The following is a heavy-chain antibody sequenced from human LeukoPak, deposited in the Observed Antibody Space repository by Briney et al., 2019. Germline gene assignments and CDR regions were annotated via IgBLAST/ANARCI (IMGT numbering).Heavy chain of an antibody. CDR2: MNPNSGDT. CDR3: ARFMGSGVNIRYYYSGYGMDV. CDR1: GYTFTSYD. Sequence: GASVKVSCKASGYTFTSYDINWVRQATGQGLEWMGWMNPNSGDTGYAQKFQGRVTMTRSTSISTVYMELSSLRSEDTAVYYCARFMGSGVNIRYYYSGYGMDVWGQGTTVTVSS. D-gene: IGHD3-10*01. J-gene: IGHJ6*02. V-gene: IGHV1-8*01.